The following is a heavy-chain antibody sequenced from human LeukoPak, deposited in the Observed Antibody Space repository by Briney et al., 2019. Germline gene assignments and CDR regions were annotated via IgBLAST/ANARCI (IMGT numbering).Heavy chain of an antibody. V-gene: IGHV4-59*01. CDR1: GGSISSYY. CDR2: IYYSGST. Sequence: SETQSLTCTVSGGSISSYYWSWIRQPPGKGLEWIGYIYYSGSTNYNPSLKSRVTISVDTSKNQFSLKLSSVTAADTAVYYCARHRSINYYGSGSYSYWGQGTLVTVSS. D-gene: IGHD3-10*01. CDR3: ARHRSINYYGSGSYSY. J-gene: IGHJ4*02.